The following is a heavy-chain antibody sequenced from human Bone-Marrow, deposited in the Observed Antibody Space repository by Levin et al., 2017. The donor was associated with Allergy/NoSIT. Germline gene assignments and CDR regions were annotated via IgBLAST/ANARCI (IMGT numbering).Heavy chain of an antibody. CDR2: ISSTGSYT. CDR1: GFTFSDYY. V-gene: IGHV3-11*05. CDR3: ARDRVGGLSQDYLDY. D-gene: IGHD2-15*01. Sequence: PGGSLRLSCAASGFTFSDYYMNWIRQAPGKGLEWVSYISSTGSYTNYADSVKGRFTISRDNAKNSLYLQMNSLRAEDTAVYYCARDRVGGLSQDYLDYWGQGTLVTVSS. J-gene: IGHJ4*02.